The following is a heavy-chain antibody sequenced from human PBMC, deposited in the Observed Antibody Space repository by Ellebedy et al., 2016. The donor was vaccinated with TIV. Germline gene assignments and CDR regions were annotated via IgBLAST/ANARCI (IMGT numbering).Heavy chain of an antibody. V-gene: IGHV3-30*03. D-gene: IGHD3-10*01. J-gene: IGHJ4*02. CDR2: ISDDGRKD. Sequence: PGGSLRLSCSASGFTYNQYGMHWVRRAPGKGLEWVAVISDDGRKDYYSESAKGRFTISRDNSKNTLLLLMNSLRSEDTAMYYCARDKVGRYYGSGSYTDHWGQGTLVVVSS. CDR3: ARDKVGRYYGSGSYTDH. CDR1: GFTYNQYG.